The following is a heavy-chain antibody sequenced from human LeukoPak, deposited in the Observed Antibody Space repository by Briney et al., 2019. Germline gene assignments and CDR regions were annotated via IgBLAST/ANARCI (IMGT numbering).Heavy chain of an antibody. CDR1: GYTFTSYD. J-gene: IGHJ4*02. CDR2: MNPNSGNT. V-gene: IGHV1-8*01. D-gene: IGHD4-17*01. CDR3: ARVLHDYGDYWLWGY. Sequence: ASVKVSFKASGYTFTSYDINWVRQATGQGLEWMGWMNPNSGNTGYAQKFQGRVTMTRNTSISTAYMELSSLRSEDTAVYYCARVLHDYGDYWLWGYWGQGTLVTVSS.